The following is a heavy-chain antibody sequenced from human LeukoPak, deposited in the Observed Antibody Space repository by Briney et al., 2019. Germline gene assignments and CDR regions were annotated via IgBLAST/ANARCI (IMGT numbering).Heavy chain of an antibody. CDR2: INHSGST. CDR1: GGSFSGYY. Sequence: PSETLSLTCAVYGGSFSGYYWSWIRQPPGKGLEWIGEINHSGSTNYNPSLKSRVTISVVTSKNQFSLKLSSVTAADTAVYYCARGVLLWFGEPRAPDAFDIWGQGTMVTVST. CDR3: ARGVLLWFGEPRAPDAFDI. D-gene: IGHD3-10*01. V-gene: IGHV4-34*01. J-gene: IGHJ3*02.